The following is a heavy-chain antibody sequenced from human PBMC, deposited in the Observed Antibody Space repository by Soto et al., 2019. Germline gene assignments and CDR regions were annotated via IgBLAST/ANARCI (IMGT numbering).Heavy chain of an antibody. CDR1: GFTFNLYP. Sequence: EVQLVESGGGLVQPGGSLRLSCAASGFTFNLYPMNWVRQAPGKGLEWLSHISTRSDAMYYADSVKGRFTISRDNSLNSLYLQMSGLWVVDTAIYYSVADSRYAFEMWGQGKTVPLSS. J-gene: IGHJ3*02. V-gene: IGHV3-48*01. CDR3: VADSRYAFEM. D-gene: IGHD2-15*01. CDR2: ISTRSDAM.